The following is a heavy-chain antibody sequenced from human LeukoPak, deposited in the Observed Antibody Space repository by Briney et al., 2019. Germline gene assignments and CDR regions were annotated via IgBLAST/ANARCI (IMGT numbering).Heavy chain of an antibody. CDR2: IEGDGSGT. CDR1: GFTFSTYR. J-gene: IGHJ4*02. Sequence: GGSLRLSCAASGFTFSTYRMHWVRQAPGKGLLWVSRIEGDGSGTTYVDSVKGRFTISRDNAKSTLYLQMNSLRDEDTAVYYCVTGLDSRGNSWGQGTLVTVSS. CDR3: VTGLDSRGNS. D-gene: IGHD3-9*01. V-gene: IGHV3-74*01.